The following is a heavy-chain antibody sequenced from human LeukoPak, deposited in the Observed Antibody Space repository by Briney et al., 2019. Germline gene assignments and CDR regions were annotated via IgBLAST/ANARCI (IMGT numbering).Heavy chain of an antibody. CDR3: ARGRTAPMVRYYCGSGSPFDY. D-gene: IGHD3-10*01. V-gene: IGHV4-59*08. J-gene: IGHJ4*02. CDR2: IYYSGST. CDR1: GDSISSSY. Sequence: SETLSLTCTVSGDSISSSYWSWIRQPPGKGLEWIGYIYYSGSTNYNPSLKSRVTISVDTSKNQFSLKLSSVTAADTAVYYCARGRTAPMVRYYCGSGSPFDYWGQGTLVTVSS.